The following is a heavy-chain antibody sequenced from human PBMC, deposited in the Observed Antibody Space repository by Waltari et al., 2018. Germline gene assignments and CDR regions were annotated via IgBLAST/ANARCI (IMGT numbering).Heavy chain of an antibody. J-gene: IGHJ3*02. CDR2: ISAYNGDT. D-gene: IGHD2-15*01. CDR1: GYTFSSYG. CDR3: ARAGIVVVVAATGDAFDI. Sequence: QVQLVQSGAEVKKPGASVKVSCKASGYTFSSYGISWVRQAPGQGLEWMGWISAYNGDTSNEQKFQGRVTMTTDTPTSTAYMELRSLRSDDTAVYYGARAGIVVVVAATGDAFDIWGQGTMVTVSS. V-gene: IGHV1-18*01.